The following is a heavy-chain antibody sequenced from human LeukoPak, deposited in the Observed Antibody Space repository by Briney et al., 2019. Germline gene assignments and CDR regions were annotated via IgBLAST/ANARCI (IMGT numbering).Heavy chain of an antibody. CDR3: AKASDIVVVLSFLDV. J-gene: IGHJ6*04. CDR2: ISGSGGST. D-gene: IGHD2-2*01. Sequence: PGGSLSLSCAASGFTFSSYAMSWVRQAPGKGLEWVSAISGSGGSTYYADSVKGRFTISRDNSKNTLYLQMNSLIAEDTAVYYCAKASDIVVVLSFLDVWGKGTTVTVSS. CDR1: GFTFSSYA. V-gene: IGHV3-23*01.